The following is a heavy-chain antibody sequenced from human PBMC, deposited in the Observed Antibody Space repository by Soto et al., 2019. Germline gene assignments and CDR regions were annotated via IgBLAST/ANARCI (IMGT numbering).Heavy chain of an antibody. Sequence: PSETLSLTCTVSGGSISSYYWSWIRQPPGKGLEWIGYIYYSGSTNYNPSLKSRVTISVDTSKNHFSLKLSSVTAADTAVYYCARGRAVVAATRRYFFDYWGQGTLVTVSS. J-gene: IGHJ4*02. CDR3: ARGRAVVAATRRYFFDY. V-gene: IGHV4-59*01. CDR2: IYYSGST. CDR1: GGSISSYY. D-gene: IGHD2-15*01.